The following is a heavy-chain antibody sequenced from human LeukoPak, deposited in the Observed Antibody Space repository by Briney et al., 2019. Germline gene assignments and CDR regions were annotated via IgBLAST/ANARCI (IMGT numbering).Heavy chain of an antibody. J-gene: IGHJ5*02. V-gene: IGHV4-34*01. CDR3: ARGITTVVTLNWFDP. CDR1: GGFFSGYY. D-gene: IGHD4-23*01. Sequence: PSETLSLTCAVYGGFFSGYYWSWIRQPPGKGLEWIGEINHSGSTNYNPSLKSRVTISVDTSKNQFSLKLSSVTAADTAVYYCARGITTVVTLNWFDPWGQGTLVTVSP. CDR2: INHSGST.